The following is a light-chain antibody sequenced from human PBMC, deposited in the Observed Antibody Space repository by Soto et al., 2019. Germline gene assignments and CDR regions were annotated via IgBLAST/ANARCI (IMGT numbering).Light chain of an antibody. Sequence: DIVMTQSPDSLAVSLGERATINCKSSQSVLYSPNNKHYLAWYQQKPGQPPKLLVYWASTRESGVPDRFSGSGSGTDFTLTINSLQAEDVAVYYCQQYHSPPQTFGQGTKVEIK. CDR1: QSVLYSPNNKHY. J-gene: IGKJ1*01. V-gene: IGKV4-1*01. CDR3: QQYHSPPQT. CDR2: WAS.